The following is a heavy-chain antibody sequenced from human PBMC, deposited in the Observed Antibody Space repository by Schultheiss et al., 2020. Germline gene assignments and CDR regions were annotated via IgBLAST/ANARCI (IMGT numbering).Heavy chain of an antibody. D-gene: IGHD6-19*01. CDR1: GFTFSSYG. CDR2: ISYDGSNK. CDR3: ARFYSSGPTGAFDI. V-gene: IGHV3-30*03. J-gene: IGHJ3*02. Sequence: GGSLRLSCAASGFTFSSYGMHWVRQAPGKGLEWVAVISYDGSNKYYADSVKGRFTISRDNSKNTLYLQMNSLRAEDTAVYYCARFYSSGPTGAFDIWGQGTMVTVS.